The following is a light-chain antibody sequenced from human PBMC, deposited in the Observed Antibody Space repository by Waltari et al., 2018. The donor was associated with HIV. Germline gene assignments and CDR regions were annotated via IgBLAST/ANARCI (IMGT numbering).Light chain of an antibody. CDR1: FGTVSSSCY. V-gene: IGLV7-43*01. J-gene: IGLJ3*02. CDR3: LLYVGGSYL. CDR2: GSS. Sequence: QTVVTQESSLTLSPGGTVTLTCCLSFGTVSSSCYPHWIQHKPGHTPTALVNGSSTSEPGDPAGYSGAIVGDKANLTLTAVHAEEEAIEYGLLYVGGSYLCGGGTFVTVL.